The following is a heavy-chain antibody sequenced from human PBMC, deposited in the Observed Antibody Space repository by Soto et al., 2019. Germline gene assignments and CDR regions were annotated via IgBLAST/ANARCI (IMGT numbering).Heavy chain of an antibody. V-gene: IGHV3-21*01. Sequence: EVQLVESGGGLVKPGGSLRLSCAASGFTFSGYSMNWVRQAPGKGLEWVSSISSSSSSIYYADSVKGRFTISRDNAKNSLYLQMNSLRAEDTAVYYCAVIGYSGYASHPEDYWGQGTLVTVSS. CDR2: ISSSSSSI. CDR3: AVIGYSGYASHPEDY. CDR1: GFTFSGYS. J-gene: IGHJ4*02. D-gene: IGHD5-12*01.